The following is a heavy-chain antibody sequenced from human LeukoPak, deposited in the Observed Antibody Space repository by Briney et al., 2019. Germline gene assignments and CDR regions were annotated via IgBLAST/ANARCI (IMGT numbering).Heavy chain of an antibody. Sequence: GRSLRLSCAASGFTFSSYGMHWVRQAPGKGLEWVAVISYDGSNKYYADSVKGRFTISRDNSKNTLYLQMNSLRAEDTAVYYCAKCRTPVVVEGAFDYWGQGTLVTVSS. CDR1: GFTFSSYG. CDR2: ISYDGSNK. CDR3: AKCRTPVVVEGAFDY. V-gene: IGHV3-30*18. J-gene: IGHJ4*02. D-gene: IGHD2-15*01.